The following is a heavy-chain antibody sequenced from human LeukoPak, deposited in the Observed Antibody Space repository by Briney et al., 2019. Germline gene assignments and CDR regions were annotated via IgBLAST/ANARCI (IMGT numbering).Heavy chain of an antibody. CDR2: INPNSGGT. V-gene: IGHV1-2*02. CDR1: GYTFTGYY. CDR3: ARDARGAAAEYFDY. J-gene: IGHJ4*02. Sequence: ASVKVSCTASGYTFTGYYMHWVRQAPGQGLEWMGWINPNSGGTNYAQKFQGRVTMTRDTSISTAYMELSRLRSDDTAVYYCARDARGAAAEYFDYWGQGTLVTVSS. D-gene: IGHD6-13*01.